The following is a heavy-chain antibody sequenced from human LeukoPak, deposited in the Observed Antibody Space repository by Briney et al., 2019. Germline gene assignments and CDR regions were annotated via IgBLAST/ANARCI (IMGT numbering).Heavy chain of an antibody. V-gene: IGHV3-30*02. Sequence: GGSLRLSCAASGFTFSSYGMHWVRQAPGKGLEWVAFIRYDGSNKYYADSVKGRFTISRDNSKNTLYLQMNSLRAEDTAVYYCAKDGLDIVVVPAAIKGAFFDYWGQGTLVTVSS. D-gene: IGHD2-2*01. CDR1: GFTFSSYG. CDR3: AKDGLDIVVVPAAIKGAFFDY. J-gene: IGHJ4*02. CDR2: IRYDGSNK.